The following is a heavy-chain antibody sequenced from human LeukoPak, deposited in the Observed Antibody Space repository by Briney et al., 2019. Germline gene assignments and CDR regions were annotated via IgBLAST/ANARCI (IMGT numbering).Heavy chain of an antibody. CDR2: INHSGST. CDR3: ARLGVGWTLDY. Sequence: SETLSLTCAVYGGSFSGYYWSWIRQPPGKGLGWIGEINHSGSTNYNPSLKSRVTISVDTSKNQFSLKLSSVTAADTAVYYCARLGVGWTLDYWGQGTLVTVSS. D-gene: IGHD6-19*01. V-gene: IGHV4-34*01. J-gene: IGHJ4*02. CDR1: GGSFSGYY.